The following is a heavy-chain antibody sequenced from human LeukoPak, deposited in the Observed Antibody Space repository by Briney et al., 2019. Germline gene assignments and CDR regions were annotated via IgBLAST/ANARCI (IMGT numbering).Heavy chain of an antibody. CDR1: GFTFSSYE. J-gene: IGHJ4*02. CDR3: ARVLGSYAVDY. Sequence: QPGGSLRLSCAASGFTFSSYEMNWVRQAPGKGLEWVSYISSSGSTIYYADSVKGRFTISRDNAKNSLYLQMNSLRGEDTAVYYCARVLGSYAVDYWGQGTLATVSS. CDR2: ISSSGSTI. V-gene: IGHV3-48*03. D-gene: IGHD3-10*01.